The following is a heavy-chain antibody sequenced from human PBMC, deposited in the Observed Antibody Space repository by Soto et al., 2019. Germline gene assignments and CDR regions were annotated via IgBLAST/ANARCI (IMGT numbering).Heavy chain of an antibody. V-gene: IGHV3-13*01. J-gene: IGHJ3*02. CDR3: ANPPAARLWWWWLFPVAPPAKQRNLFGCVFNI. CDR1: GFTFSSYD. CDR2: IGTAGDT. Sequence: GGSLRLSCAASGFTFSSYDMHWVRQATGKGLEWVSAIGTAGDTYYPGSVKGRFTISRENAKNSLYLQMNSLRAEDTAVYYCANPPAARLWWWWLFPVAPPAKQRNLFGCVFNIGGQGTMVTFSS. D-gene: IGHD2-21*01.